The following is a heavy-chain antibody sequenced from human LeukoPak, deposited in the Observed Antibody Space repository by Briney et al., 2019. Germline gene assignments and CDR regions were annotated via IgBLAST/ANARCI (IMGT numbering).Heavy chain of an antibody. CDR1: GYTFIGYY. CDR2: INPNSGGT. V-gene: IGHV1-2*02. Sequence: GASVKVSCKASGYTFIGYYIHWVRQAPGQGLEWVGWINPNSGGTNSAQKFQGRVTMTRDTSIRTAYMELTRLRSDDTAVYYCATQRGSYLWGTDFDYWGQGTLVTVSS. CDR3: ATQRGSYLWGTDFDY. D-gene: IGHD3-16*01. J-gene: IGHJ4*02.